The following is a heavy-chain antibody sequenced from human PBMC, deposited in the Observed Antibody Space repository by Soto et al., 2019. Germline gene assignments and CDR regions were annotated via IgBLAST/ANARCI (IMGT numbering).Heavy chain of an antibody. V-gene: IGHV4-31*11. D-gene: IGHD3-22*01. Sequence: QVQLQESGPGLLKPSQTLALTCAVSGDSISDGVYYWTWIRQHPGKGLEWMAYIYYTGATNYNPSLESRLTISIDTSKNQFSLKLRSVTAADSAMYFCARVRDPYDSKCVDLWGQGTLVTVSS. J-gene: IGHJ5*02. CDR3: ARVRDPYDSKCVDL. CDR2: IYYTGAT. CDR1: GDSISDGVYY.